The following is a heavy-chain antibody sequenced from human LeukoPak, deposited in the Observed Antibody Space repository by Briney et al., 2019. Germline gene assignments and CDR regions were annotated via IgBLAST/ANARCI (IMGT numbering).Heavy chain of an antibody. CDR1: GFTFSSYS. CDR2: ISSSSSYI. D-gene: IGHD6-13*01. Sequence: PGGSLRLSCVASGFTFSSYSMNWVRQAPGKGLEWVSSISSSSSYIYYADSVKGRFTISRDNAKNSLYLQMNSLRAEDTAVYYCAREGAGYSSLSACFDYWGQGTLVTVSS. CDR3: AREGAGYSSLSACFDY. J-gene: IGHJ4*02. V-gene: IGHV3-21*01.